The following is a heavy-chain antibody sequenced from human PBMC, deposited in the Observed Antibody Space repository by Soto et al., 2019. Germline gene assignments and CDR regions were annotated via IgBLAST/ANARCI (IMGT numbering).Heavy chain of an antibody. CDR1: GESFSGYY. Sequence: SETLSLTCAVYGESFSGYYWTWIRQPPGEGLQWIGEITRSGSTNYNPSLKSRVTISADTSKNQFSLKLASVTAADTAVYYCAKDLQGVAYGSGITRGAFDIWGQGTMVTVSS. J-gene: IGHJ3*02. CDR2: ITRSGST. CDR3: AKDLQGVAYGSGITRGAFDI. V-gene: IGHV4-34*01. D-gene: IGHD3-10*01.